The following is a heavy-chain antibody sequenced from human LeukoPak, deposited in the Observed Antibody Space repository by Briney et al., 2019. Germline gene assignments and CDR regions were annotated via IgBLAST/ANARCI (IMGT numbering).Heavy chain of an antibody. D-gene: IGHD6-13*01. Sequence: GGSLRLSCAASGFTFSSYGMHWVRQAPGKGLEWVAVIWYDGSNKYYADSVKGRFTISRDNSKNTLYLQMNSLRAEDTAAYYCARYAVPGYGSSHLDYWGQGTLVTVSS. J-gene: IGHJ4*02. CDR1: GFTFSSYG. CDR2: IWYDGSNK. CDR3: ARYAVPGYGSSHLDY. V-gene: IGHV3-33*01.